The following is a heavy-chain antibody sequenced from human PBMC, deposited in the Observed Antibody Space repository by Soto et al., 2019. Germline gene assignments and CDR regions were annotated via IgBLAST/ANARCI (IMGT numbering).Heavy chain of an antibody. CDR3: ARVRDDRSGPDY. J-gene: IGHJ4*02. Sequence: ASVKVSCKASGYTFTSYAMHWVRQAPGQRLEWMGWINAGNGNTKYSQKFQGRVTITRDTSASTAYMELSSLRSEDTAVYYCARVRDDRSGPDYWGQGTLVTVSS. V-gene: IGHV1-3*01. CDR1: GYTFTSYA. CDR2: INAGNGNT. D-gene: IGHD3-22*01.